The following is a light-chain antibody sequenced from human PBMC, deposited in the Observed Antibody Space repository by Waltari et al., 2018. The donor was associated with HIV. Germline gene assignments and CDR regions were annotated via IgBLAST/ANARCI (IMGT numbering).Light chain of an antibody. J-gene: IGKJ4*01. Sequence: EIVLTQSPGTLSLSPGERATLSCRASQSVRSAPLAWYQQKPGRAPRLLIFGASSRAPGIPDMFSGSVAVTDFILTISRLEPEDCAVYYCQQYAASPLTFGGGTKVALK. CDR1: QSVRSAP. CDR2: GAS. CDR3: QQYAASPLT. V-gene: IGKV3-20*01.